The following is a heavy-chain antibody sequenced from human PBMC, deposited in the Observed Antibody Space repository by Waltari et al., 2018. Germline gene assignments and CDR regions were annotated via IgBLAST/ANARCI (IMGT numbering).Heavy chain of an antibody. V-gene: IGHV3-7*03. D-gene: IGHD1-26*01. CDR2: IKEDRTRT. J-gene: IGHJ1*01. CDR3: VRAGWELDH. Sequence: EVQLVESGGGLVQPGGSLRLSCAASGFTFKDFWMAWVRQAPGKGLEWVASIKEDRTRTYYVDSVRGRFTIAKDDSQNSLSLQMSSLRVDDTAVYYCVRAGWELDHWGQGTLVTVSP. CDR1: GFTFKDFW.